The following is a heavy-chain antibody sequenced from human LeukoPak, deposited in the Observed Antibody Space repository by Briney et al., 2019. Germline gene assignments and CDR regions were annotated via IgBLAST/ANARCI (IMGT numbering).Heavy chain of an antibody. J-gene: IGHJ4*02. V-gene: IGHV4-30-4*08. Sequence: SETLSLTCTVSGGSTSNGDYYWSWIRQPPGKCLEWIGYIYYSGSTYYNPSLKSRVTISVDTSKNQFSLKLSSVTAADTTVYYCASSPSSGSYSFDYWGQGTLVTVSS. CDR2: IYYSGST. CDR3: ASSPSSGSYSFDY. CDR1: GGSTSNGDYY. D-gene: IGHD3-10*01.